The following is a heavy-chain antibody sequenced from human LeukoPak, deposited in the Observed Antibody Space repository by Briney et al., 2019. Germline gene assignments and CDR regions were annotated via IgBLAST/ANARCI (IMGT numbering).Heavy chain of an antibody. CDR2: INPNSGGT. CDR3: ARGVAARKNYMDV. Sequence: ASVKVSCKASGYTFTSYGISWVRQAPGQGLEWMGWINPNSGGTNYAQKFQGRVTMTRDTSISTAYMELSRLRSDDTAVYYCARGVAARKNYMDVWGKGTTVTVSS. CDR1: GYTFTSYG. D-gene: IGHD6-6*01. J-gene: IGHJ6*03. V-gene: IGHV1-2*02.